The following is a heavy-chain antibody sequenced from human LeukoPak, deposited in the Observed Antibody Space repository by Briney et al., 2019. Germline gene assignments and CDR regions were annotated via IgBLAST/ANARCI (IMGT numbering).Heavy chain of an antibody. D-gene: IGHD6-13*01. CDR1: GFTFSSYG. CDR3: AKDGYSSSWYFYYFDY. V-gene: IGHV3-30*18. Sequence: GRSLRLSCAASGFTFSSYGMHWVRQAPGKGLEWVAVISYDGSNKYYADSVMGRFTISRDNSKNTLYLQMNSLRAEDTAVYYCAKDGYSSSWYFYYFDYWGQGTLVTVSS. CDR2: ISYDGSNK. J-gene: IGHJ4*02.